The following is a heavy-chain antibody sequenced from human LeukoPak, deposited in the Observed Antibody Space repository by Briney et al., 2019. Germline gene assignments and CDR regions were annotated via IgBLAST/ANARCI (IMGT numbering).Heavy chain of an antibody. D-gene: IGHD2-2*02. J-gene: IGHJ4*02. CDR3: ASLAVRYCSSTSCYTEKYYFDY. Sequence: GASVKVSCKASGGTFSSYAISWVRQAPGQGLEWMGGIIPIFGTANYAQKFQGRVTITADESTSTAYMELSSLRSEDTAVYYCASLAVRYCSSTSCYTEKYYFDYWGQGTLVTVSS. V-gene: IGHV1-69*13. CDR2: IIPIFGTA. CDR1: GGTFSSYA.